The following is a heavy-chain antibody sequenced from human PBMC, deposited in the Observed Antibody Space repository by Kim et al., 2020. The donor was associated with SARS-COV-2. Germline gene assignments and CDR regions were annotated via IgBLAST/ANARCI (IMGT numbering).Heavy chain of an antibody. CDR2: ISYDGSNK. CDR1: GFTFSSYG. D-gene: IGHD5-18*01. CDR3: AKDGGRYSYGYSYYYYG. Sequence: GGSLRLSCAASGFTFSSYGMHWVRQAPGKGLEWVAVISYDGSNKYYADSVKGRFTISRDNSKNTLYLQMNSLRAEDTAVYYCAKDGGRYSYGYSYYYYG. V-gene: IGHV3-30*18. J-gene: IGHJ6*01.